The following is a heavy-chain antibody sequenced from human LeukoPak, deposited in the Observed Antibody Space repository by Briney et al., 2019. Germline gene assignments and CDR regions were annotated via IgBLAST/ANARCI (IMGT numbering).Heavy chain of an antibody. Sequence: SVRVSCKASGGTFSSYAISWVRQAPGQGLEWMGRIIPILGIANYAQKFQGRVTITADKSTSTAYMELSSLRSEDTAVYYCASYSSGLSRFDYWGQGTLVTVSS. V-gene: IGHV1-69*04. CDR1: GGTFSSYA. J-gene: IGHJ4*02. CDR3: ASYSSGLSRFDY. CDR2: IIPILGIA. D-gene: IGHD6-19*01.